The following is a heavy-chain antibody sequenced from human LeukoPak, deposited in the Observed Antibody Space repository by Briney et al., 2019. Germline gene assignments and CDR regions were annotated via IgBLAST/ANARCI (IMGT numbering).Heavy chain of an antibody. CDR3: IVISLGY. J-gene: IGHJ4*01. Sequence: SGGSLRLSCAASGFTFSNAWMSWVRQAPGKGLEWVGRIKSKTEGGTTDYAAPVKGRFAISRDDSRNTLYLQMNSLKIDDTAVYYCIVISLGYWGQGTLVTVSS. V-gene: IGHV3-15*01. CDR2: IKSKTEGGTT. D-gene: IGHD3-16*02. CDR1: GFTFSNAW.